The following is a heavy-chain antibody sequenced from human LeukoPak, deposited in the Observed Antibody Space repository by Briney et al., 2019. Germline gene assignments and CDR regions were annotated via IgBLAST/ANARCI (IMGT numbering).Heavy chain of an antibody. CDR2: IIPNLGTT. CDR1: GGTSNSHA. V-gene: IGHV1-69*04. J-gene: IGHJ4*02. D-gene: IGHD3-22*01. CDR3: ATTNDGGGYQWGDFFDF. Sequence: SVKVSCKASGGTSNSHAISWVRQAPGQGLEWMGRIIPNLGTTNRAQNFQDRVTLTADKSTNTAYMELTSLTSDDTAVYYCATTNDGGGYQWGDFFDFWGQGTLGTVSS.